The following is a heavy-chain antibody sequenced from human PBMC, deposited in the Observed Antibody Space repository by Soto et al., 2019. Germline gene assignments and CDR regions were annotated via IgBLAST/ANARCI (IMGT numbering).Heavy chain of an antibody. Sequence: GASVKVSCTASGYTFSNYPMHWVRQAPGQRLEWMGWINAGNGNTKYSQKFQDRVTITRDTSATTAYMELSSLRSEDTAVYYCARISGSYYGAFDIWGQGTMVTVSS. CDR1: GYTFSNYP. V-gene: IGHV1-3*01. CDR2: INAGNGNT. D-gene: IGHD1-26*01. J-gene: IGHJ3*02. CDR3: ARISGSYYGAFDI.